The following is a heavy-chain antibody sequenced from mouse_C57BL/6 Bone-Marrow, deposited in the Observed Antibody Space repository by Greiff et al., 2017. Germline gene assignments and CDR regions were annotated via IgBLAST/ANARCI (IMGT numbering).Heavy chain of an antibody. CDR3: ARGAPLSTVVAMRGAMDY. D-gene: IGHD1-1*01. Sequence: QVQLQQSGAELARPGASVKLSCKASGYTFTSYGISWVKQRTGQGLEWIGEIYPRSGNTYYNEKFKGKATLTADKSSSTAYMELRSLPSEDSAVXFCARGAPLSTVVAMRGAMDYWGQGTSVTVSS. CDR2: IYPRSGNT. V-gene: IGHV1-81*01. J-gene: IGHJ4*01. CDR1: GYTFTSYG.